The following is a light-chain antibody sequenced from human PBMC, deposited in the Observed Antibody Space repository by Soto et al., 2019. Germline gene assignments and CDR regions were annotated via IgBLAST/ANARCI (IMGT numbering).Light chain of an antibody. Sequence: QSVLTQPPSVSGAPGQRDTISCTGSGSNIGAGYDVHWYQQLPGTAPKLLIYGNSNRPSGVPDRFSASKSGTSASLAITGLQAEDEADYYCQSHDSSLSGYVFGTGTKVTVL. CDR3: QSHDSSLSGYV. J-gene: IGLJ1*01. CDR2: GNS. CDR1: GSNIGAGYD. V-gene: IGLV1-40*01.